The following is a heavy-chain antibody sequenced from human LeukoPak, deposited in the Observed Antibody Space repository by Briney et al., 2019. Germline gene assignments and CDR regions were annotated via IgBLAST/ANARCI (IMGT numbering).Heavy chain of an antibody. Sequence: SETLSLTCTVSGGSISGSSQYWGWIRQPPGKGLEWIGSIHYSGKPYDNPSLKSRFTMSVDTSKNQFSLKLSSVTAADTALYYCARLLYDSRGHQYFDYWGQGTLVTVSS. CDR1: GGSISGSSQY. CDR3: ARLLYDSRGHQYFDY. D-gene: IGHD3-22*01. J-gene: IGHJ4*02. CDR2: IHYSGKP. V-gene: IGHV4-39*01.